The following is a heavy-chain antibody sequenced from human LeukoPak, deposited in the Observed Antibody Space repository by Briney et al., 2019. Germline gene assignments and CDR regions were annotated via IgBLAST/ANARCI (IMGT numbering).Heavy chain of an antibody. Sequence: GGSLRLSCSASGFIFSSYTMHWVRQAPGKGLEYVSGISSDGGSTNYADPVKGRFTISRDNSKNTLYLQMSGLRAEDTAVYYCVRRTGGYDYWGQGTLVTVSS. CDR3: VRRTGGYDY. J-gene: IGHJ4*02. CDR1: GFIFSSYT. D-gene: IGHD7-27*01. V-gene: IGHV3-64D*09. CDR2: ISSDGGST.